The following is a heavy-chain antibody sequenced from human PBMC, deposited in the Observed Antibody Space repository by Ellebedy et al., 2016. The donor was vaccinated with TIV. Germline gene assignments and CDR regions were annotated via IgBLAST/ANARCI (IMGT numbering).Heavy chain of an antibody. CDR3: ARGGPGGDNRFFGL. J-gene: IGHJ2*01. CDR2: SGVAGDT. D-gene: IGHD3-10*01. V-gene: IGHV3-13*01. Sequence: GESLKISCAASGFSLTGSDLHWVRRPAGKGLEWVSASGVAGDTYYPDSVRGRLTISRESAKNSFYLQMNSLTAGDTAVYYCARGGPGGDNRFFGLWGRGTRVTVSS. CDR1: GFSLTGSD.